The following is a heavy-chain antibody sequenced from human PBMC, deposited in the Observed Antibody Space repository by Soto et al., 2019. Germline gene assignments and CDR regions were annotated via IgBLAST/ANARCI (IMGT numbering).Heavy chain of an antibody. V-gene: IGHV3-53*01. CDR1: GFTVSSNY. D-gene: IGHD5-12*01. CDR2: IYSGGST. Sequence: EVQLVESGGGLIQPGGSLRLSCAASGFTVSSNYMSWVRQAPGKGLEWVSVIYSGGSTYYADSVKGRFTISRDNSKNTLYLQMNSLRAEDTAVYYCARGAEPVEMATIYFDYWGQGTLVTVSS. J-gene: IGHJ4*02. CDR3: ARGAEPVEMATIYFDY.